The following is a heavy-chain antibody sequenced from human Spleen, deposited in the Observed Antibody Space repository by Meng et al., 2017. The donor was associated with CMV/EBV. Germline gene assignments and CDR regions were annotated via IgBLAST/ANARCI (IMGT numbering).Heavy chain of an antibody. CDR1: GFIFRSYG. V-gene: IGHV3-30*02. J-gene: IGHJ4*02. D-gene: IGHD3-3*01. Sequence: GESLKISCAASGFIFRSYGMHWVRQAPGKGLEWVAFIRFDGSSKHYADSVRGRFTVSRDNSKNTLYVQMSSLRTEDTALYYCAKDYDFWSGYLDYWGQGTLVTVSS. CDR2: IRFDGSSK. CDR3: AKDYDFWSGYLDY.